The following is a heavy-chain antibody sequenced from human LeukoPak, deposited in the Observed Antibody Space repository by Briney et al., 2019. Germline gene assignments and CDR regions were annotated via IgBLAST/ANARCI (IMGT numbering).Heavy chain of an antibody. V-gene: IGHV3-74*01. CDR2: IKYDASST. CDR1: GFTFSSYW. Sequence: QAEGSLRLSCAASGFTFSSYWMHWVRQAPGKGLVWVSRIKYDASSTSYADSVKGRFTISRDNAKNTLYLQMNSLRAEDTAVYYCARGATYAYYQDYWGQGTLVTVSP. CDR3: ARGATYAYYQDY. J-gene: IGHJ4*02. D-gene: IGHD1-26*01.